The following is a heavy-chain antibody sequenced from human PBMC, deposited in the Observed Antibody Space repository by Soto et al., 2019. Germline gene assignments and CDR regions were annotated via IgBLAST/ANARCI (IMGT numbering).Heavy chain of an antibody. CDR3: ADSWLPTSY. V-gene: IGHV3-48*04. Sequence: PGGSLRLSCAASGFTFSSYSMNWVRQAPGKGLEWVSYIDHRGTIIFYADSVKGRFTISRDNAKSTLYLQMNSLTVEDGAVYYCADSWLPTSYWGPGTLVTVSS. CDR2: IDHRGTII. J-gene: IGHJ4*02. CDR1: GFTFSSYS. D-gene: IGHD3-10*01.